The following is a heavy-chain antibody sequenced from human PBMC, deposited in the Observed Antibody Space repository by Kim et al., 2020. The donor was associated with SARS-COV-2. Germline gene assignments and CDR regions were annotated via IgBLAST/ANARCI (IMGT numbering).Heavy chain of an antibody. Sequence: GGSLRLSCAASGFTFSSYGMHWVRQAPGKGLEWVAVISYDGSNKYYADSVKGRFNISRDNSKNTLYLQMNSLRAEDTAVYYCAKDPTYRIAVAGTLGYWGQVNLVTVSS. J-gene: IGHJ4*02. CDR1: GFTFSSYG. CDR2: ISYDGSNK. D-gene: IGHD6-19*01. V-gene: IGHV3-30*18. CDR3: AKDPTYRIAVAGTLGY.